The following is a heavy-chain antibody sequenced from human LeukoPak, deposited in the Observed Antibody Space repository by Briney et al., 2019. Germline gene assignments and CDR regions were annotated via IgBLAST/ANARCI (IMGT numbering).Heavy chain of an antibody. CDR2: IYPGDSDT. CDR1: GYRFISYW. Sequence: GESLKISCKGSGYRFISYWIGWVRQMPGKGLEWMGIIYPGDSDTRYSPSFQGQISISVDKSTSTAYLQWSSLKASDTAVYYCAKGISEIAARPGNYYYYYMDVWGKGTTVTVSS. J-gene: IGHJ6*03. V-gene: IGHV5-51*01. D-gene: IGHD6-6*01. CDR3: AKGISEIAARPGNYYYYYMDV.